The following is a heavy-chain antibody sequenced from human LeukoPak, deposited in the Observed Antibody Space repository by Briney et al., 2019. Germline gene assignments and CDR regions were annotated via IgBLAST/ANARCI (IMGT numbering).Heavy chain of an antibody. D-gene: IGHD3-9*01. CDR1: GYTFSSYS. CDR3: ARGVRDFDWLFDY. V-gene: IGHV3-21*01. Sequence: PGGSLRLSCAASGYTFSSYSMNWVRQAPGKGLEWVSSISSSSSYIYYADSVKGRFTISRDNATNSLYLQMNSLRAADTAVYYCARGVRDFDWLFDYWGQGTLVTVSS. CDR2: ISSSSSYI. J-gene: IGHJ4*02.